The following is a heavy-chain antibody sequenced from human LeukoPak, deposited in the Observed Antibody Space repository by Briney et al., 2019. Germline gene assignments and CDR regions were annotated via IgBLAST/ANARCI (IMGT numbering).Heavy chain of an antibody. D-gene: IGHD6-13*01. V-gene: IGHV3-30*03. Sequence: GGSLRLSCAASGFTFSSYGMHWVRQTPGKGLEWVAVISYDGSNKYYADSVKGRFTISRDNSKNTLYLQMNSLRAEDTAGYYCSLVPNYWGQGALVTVSS. J-gene: IGHJ4*02. CDR1: GFTFSSYG. CDR2: ISYDGSNK. CDR3: SLVPNY.